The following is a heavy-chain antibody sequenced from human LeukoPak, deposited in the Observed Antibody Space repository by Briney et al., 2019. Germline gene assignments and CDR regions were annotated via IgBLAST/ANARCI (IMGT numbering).Heavy chain of an antibody. D-gene: IGHD3-10*01. V-gene: IGHV3-33*05. Sequence: PGGSLRLSCAASEFTFSSYGMHWVRRAPGKGLEGVAIISYDGSNKYYADSVKGRFTVSRDNAKNSLYLQMNSLRDEDTAVYYCARGSGYFGPGSNYQFDYWGQGSLVTVSS. CDR1: EFTFSSYG. J-gene: IGHJ4*02. CDR2: ISYDGSNK. CDR3: ARGSGYFGPGSNYQFDY.